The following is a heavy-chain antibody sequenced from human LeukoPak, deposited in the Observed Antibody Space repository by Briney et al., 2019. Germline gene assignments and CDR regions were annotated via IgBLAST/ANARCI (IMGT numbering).Heavy chain of an antibody. Sequence: ASVKVSCKASGYTFTSYGISWVRQAPGQGLEWMGWISAYNGNTNYAQKLQGRVTVTTDTSTSTAYMELRSLRSDDTAVYYCARLTMVRGVISYNWFDPWGQGTLVTVSS. V-gene: IGHV1-18*01. CDR2: ISAYNGNT. J-gene: IGHJ5*02. D-gene: IGHD3-10*01. CDR3: ARLTMVRGVISYNWFDP. CDR1: GYTFTSYG.